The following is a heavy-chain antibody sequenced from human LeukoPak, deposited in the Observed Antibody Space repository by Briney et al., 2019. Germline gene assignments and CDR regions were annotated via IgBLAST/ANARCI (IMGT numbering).Heavy chain of an antibody. CDR2: ISSSGSTI. D-gene: IGHD1-14*01. J-gene: IGHJ6*03. CDR3: ARDYSGAITGTTGYYYYYYYMDV. V-gene: IGHV3-48*04. CDR1: GFTFSSYS. Sequence: GGSLRLSCAASGFTFSSYSMNWVRQAPGKGLEWVSYISSSGSTIYYADSVKGRFTISRDNAKNSLYLQMNSLRAEDTAVYYCARDYSGAITGTTGYYYYYYYMDVWGKGTTVTVSS.